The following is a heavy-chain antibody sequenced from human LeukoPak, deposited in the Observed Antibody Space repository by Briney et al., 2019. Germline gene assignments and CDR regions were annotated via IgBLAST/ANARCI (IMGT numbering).Heavy chain of an antibody. CDR1: GYTFTSYG. D-gene: IGHD3-10*01. CDR2: MNPNSGNT. Sequence: ASVKVSCKASGYTFTSYGISWVRRAPGQGLEWMGWMNPNSGNTGYAQKFQGRVTMTRNTSISTAYMELSSLRSEDTAVYYCARAITRITRGGFDPWGQGTLVTVSS. V-gene: IGHV1-8*02. J-gene: IGHJ5*02. CDR3: ARAITRITRGGFDP.